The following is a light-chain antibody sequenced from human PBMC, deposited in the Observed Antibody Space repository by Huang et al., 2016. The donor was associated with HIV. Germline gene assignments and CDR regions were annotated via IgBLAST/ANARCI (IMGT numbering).Light chain of an antibody. J-gene: IGKJ3*01. Sequence: DIQMTQSPSSLSASVGDRVTITCQASQDISNYLSWYQHKPGRAPKPLIFDASSLETGVPSRFSGSGSGTYFTFTINSLQPEDFAAYYCQQCDNLPFTFGPGTKVDIK. CDR3: QQCDNLPFT. CDR2: DAS. V-gene: IGKV1-33*01. CDR1: QDISNY.